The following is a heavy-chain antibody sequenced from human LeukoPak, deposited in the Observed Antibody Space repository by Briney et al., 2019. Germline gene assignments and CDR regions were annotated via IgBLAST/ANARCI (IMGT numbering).Heavy chain of an antibody. D-gene: IGHD3-10*01. CDR2: IYHSGST. J-gene: IGHJ4*02. CDR3: ASHYGSGSFYSPFDY. Sequence: SGTLSLTCAVSGGSISSSNWWSWVRQPPGKGLEWIGEIYHSGSTNYNPSLKSRVTISLDTSKNQFSLKLNSVTAADTAVYYCASHYGSGSFYSPFDYWGQGTLVTVSS. CDR1: GGSISSSNW. V-gene: IGHV4-4*02.